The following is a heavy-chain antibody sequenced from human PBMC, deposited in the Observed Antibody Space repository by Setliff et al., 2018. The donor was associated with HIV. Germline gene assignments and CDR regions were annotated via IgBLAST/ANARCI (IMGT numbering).Heavy chain of an antibody. V-gene: IGHV1-69*05. CDR3: ARSGWIQLWFNYYYGMDV. Sequence: SVKVSCKASGGTFSNYAISWVRQAPGQGLEWMGGIIPILGSANYAQKFQGRVTITTDEFTSTAYMELSSLRSEDTAVYYCARSGWIQLWFNYYYGMDVWGQGTTVTVSS. D-gene: IGHD5-18*01. CDR2: IIPILGSA. CDR1: GGTFSNYA. J-gene: IGHJ6*02.